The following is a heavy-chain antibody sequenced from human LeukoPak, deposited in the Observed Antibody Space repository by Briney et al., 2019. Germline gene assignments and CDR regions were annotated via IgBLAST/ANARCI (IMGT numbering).Heavy chain of an antibody. Sequence: SGTLSLTCAVSGDSITSHSWWSWVRQPPGKGLEWIGEVHHGGASNYDPSLESRVTISVDKSKNRFSLNLRSVTAADTATYYCASHVTVLGTRGFDFWGRGALVTVS. CDR2: VHHGGAS. V-gene: IGHV4-4*02. CDR1: GDSITSHSW. J-gene: IGHJ4*02. D-gene: IGHD6-19*01. CDR3: ASHVTVLGTRGFDF.